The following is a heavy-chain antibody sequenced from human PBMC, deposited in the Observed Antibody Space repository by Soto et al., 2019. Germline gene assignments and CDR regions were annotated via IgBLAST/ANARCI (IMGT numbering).Heavy chain of an antibody. Sequence: GGSLRLSCAASGFTFSTYSVNWVRRAPGRGLEWVSYVSSTDEISYAGSVEGRFTISRDNARSSLYLQMNSLRDEDTAVYYCARDKDWGFDYWGQGILVTVSS. CDR3: ARDKDWGFDY. V-gene: IGHV3-48*02. CDR2: VSSTDEI. D-gene: IGHD7-27*01. CDR1: GFTFSTYS. J-gene: IGHJ4*02.